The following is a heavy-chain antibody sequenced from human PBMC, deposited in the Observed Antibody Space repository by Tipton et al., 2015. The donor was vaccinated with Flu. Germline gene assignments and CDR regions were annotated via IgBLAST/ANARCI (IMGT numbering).Heavy chain of an antibody. CDR2: IYTTGST. CDR1: GGFITSGSYY. J-gene: IGHJ4*02. V-gene: IGHV4-61*02. Sequence: TPSLTCTVSGGFITSGSYYWSWIRQSAGKGLEWIGRIYTTGSTYYNPSLKSRVTISVDTSKNQFSLKLSSVTAADTAVYYCARLRANYYDSSGYSDYWGQGTLVTVSS. D-gene: IGHD3-22*01. CDR3: ARLRANYYDSSGYSDY.